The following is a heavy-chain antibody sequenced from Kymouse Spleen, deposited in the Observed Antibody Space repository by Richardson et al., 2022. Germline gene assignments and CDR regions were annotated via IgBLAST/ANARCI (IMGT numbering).Heavy chain of an antibody. CDR2: IKQDGSEK. CDR1: GFTFSSYW. D-gene: IGHD4-17*01. CDR3: ARDQTVTTRYYYYYGMDV. Sequence: EVQLVESGGGLVQPGGSLRLSCAASGFTFSSYWMSWVRQAPGKGLEWVANIKQDGSEKYYVDSVKGRFTISRDNAKNSLYLQMNSLRAEDTAVYYCARDQTVTTRYYYYYGMDVWGQGTTVTVSS. V-gene: IGHV3-7*01. J-gene: IGHJ6*02.